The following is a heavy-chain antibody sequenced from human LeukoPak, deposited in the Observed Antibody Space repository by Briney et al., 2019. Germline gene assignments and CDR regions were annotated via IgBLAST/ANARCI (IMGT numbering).Heavy chain of an antibody. Sequence: KPSETLSLTCTVPGGSISSSSYYWGWIRQPPGKGLEWIGSIYYSGSTYYNPSLKSRVTISVDTSKNQSSLKLSSVTAADTAVYYCARPRITGTTNWFDPWGQGTLVTVSS. V-gene: IGHV4-39*01. D-gene: IGHD1-20*01. CDR2: IYYSGST. CDR1: GGSISSSSYY. J-gene: IGHJ5*02. CDR3: ARPRITGTTNWFDP.